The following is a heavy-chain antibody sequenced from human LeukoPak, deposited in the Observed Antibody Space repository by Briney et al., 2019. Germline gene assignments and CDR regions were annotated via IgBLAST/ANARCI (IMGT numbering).Heavy chain of an antibody. D-gene: IGHD6-13*01. Sequence: GGPLRLSCAASGFTFRNHVMAWVRQTPGKGLEWVSSIVGDGSASFYSDSVKGRFAVSRDNSMDTLFLHMQSLRAEDAAFYYCARGKAAGLLDWFDPWGQGTLVTVSS. CDR3: ARGKAAGLLDWFDP. V-gene: IGHV3-23*01. CDR2: IVGDGSAS. J-gene: IGHJ5*02. CDR1: GFTFRNHV.